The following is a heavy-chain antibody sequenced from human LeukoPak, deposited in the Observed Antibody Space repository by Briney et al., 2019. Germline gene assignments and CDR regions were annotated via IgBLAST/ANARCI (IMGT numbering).Heavy chain of an antibody. CDR2: IYYSGST. D-gene: IGHD6-19*01. V-gene: IGHV4-59*01. CDR1: GGSFSSYY. Sequence: SETLSLTCTVSGGSFSSYYWSWIRQPPGKGLEWIGYIYYSGSTNYNPSLKSRVTISVDTSKNQFSLKLSSVTAADTAVYYCARARSGWYVDAFDIWGQGTMVTVSS. J-gene: IGHJ3*02. CDR3: ARARSGWYVDAFDI.